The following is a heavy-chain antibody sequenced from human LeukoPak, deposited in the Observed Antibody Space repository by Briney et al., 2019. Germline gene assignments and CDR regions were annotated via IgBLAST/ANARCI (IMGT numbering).Heavy chain of an antibody. CDR3: ARTTSSGYSGFDY. J-gene: IGHJ4*02. V-gene: IGHV4-59*01. CDR1: DGSISSYY. Sequence: SETLSLTCTVSDGSISSYYWSWIRQPPGKGLEWIGYIYYSGSTNYNPSLKSRVTISVDTSKNQFSLRLSSVTAADTAVYYCARTTSSGYSGFDYWGQGTLVTVSS. CDR2: IYYSGST. D-gene: IGHD3-22*01.